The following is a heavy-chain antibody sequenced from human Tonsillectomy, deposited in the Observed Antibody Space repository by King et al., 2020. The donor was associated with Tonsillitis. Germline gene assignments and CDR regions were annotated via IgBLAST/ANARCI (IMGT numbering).Heavy chain of an antibody. CDR1: GFTFSRHP. J-gene: IGHJ4*02. Sequence: VQLVESGGGVVQPGRSLRLSCAASGFTFSRHPMRWVRQAPGKGLFWLAIISSDGRKTNYADSVKGRFTISRDNSKNTLYMQMNSLRPEDTAVYYCGDDPNRSTWGARWGQGTLVIVSS. D-gene: IGHD6-6*01. CDR3: GDDPNRSTWGAR. V-gene: IGHV3-30*04. CDR2: ISSDGRKT.